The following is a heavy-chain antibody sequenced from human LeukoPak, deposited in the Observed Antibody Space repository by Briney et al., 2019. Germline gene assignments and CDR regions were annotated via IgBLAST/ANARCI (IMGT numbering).Heavy chain of an antibody. D-gene: IGHD3-3*01. CDR2: IKQDGSEK. V-gene: IGHV3-7*01. CDR3: ARDPLGVFGVVTSFDY. J-gene: IGHJ4*02. Sequence: GGSPRLSCAASGFTFSSYWMSWVRQAPGKGLEWVANIKQDGSEKYYVDSVKGRFTISRDNAKNSLYLQMNSLRAEDTAVYYCARDPLGVFGVVTSFDYWGQGTLVTVSS. CDR1: GFTFSSYW.